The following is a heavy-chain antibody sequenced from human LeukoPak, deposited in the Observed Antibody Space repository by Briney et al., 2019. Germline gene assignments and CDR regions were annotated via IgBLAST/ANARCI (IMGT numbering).Heavy chain of an antibody. Sequence: ASVKVFCKASGYTFTSYYMHWVRQAPGQGLEWMGIINPSGGSTSYAQKFQGRVTMARDTSTSTVYMELSSLRSEDTAVYYCARASIVVPAAIFRLDYWGQGTLVTVSS. CDR2: INPSGGST. J-gene: IGHJ4*02. D-gene: IGHD2-2*01. V-gene: IGHV1-46*01. CDR3: ARASIVVPAAIFRLDY. CDR1: GYTFTSYY.